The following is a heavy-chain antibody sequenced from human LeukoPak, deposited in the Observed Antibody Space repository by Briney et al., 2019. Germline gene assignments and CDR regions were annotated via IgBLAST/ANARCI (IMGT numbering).Heavy chain of an antibody. CDR2: IYPGDSDT. CDR1: GYSFTSYW. D-gene: IGHD3-10*01. CDR3: ARQGVAMVRGVTRPNRFDP. Sequence: KRGESLKISCKGSGYSFTSYWIGWVRQMPGKGLEWMGIIYPGDSDTRYSPSFQGQVTISADKSISTAYLQWSSLKASDTAMYYCARQGVAMVRGVTRPNRFDPWGQGTLVTVSS. V-gene: IGHV5-51*01. J-gene: IGHJ5*02.